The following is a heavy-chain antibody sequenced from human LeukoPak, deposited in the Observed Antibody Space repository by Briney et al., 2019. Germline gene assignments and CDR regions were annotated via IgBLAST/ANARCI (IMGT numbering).Heavy chain of an antibody. CDR3: TRDLSPSYILRYYDALDI. D-gene: IGHD3-9*01. CDR2: ISYDGSNK. J-gene: IGHJ3*02. Sequence: GGSLRLSCAASGFTFSSYGMHWVRQAPGKGLEWVAVISYDGSNKYYADSVKGRFTISRDNAKNSLYLQMNSLRGEDTAVYYCTRDLSPSYILRYYDALDIWGQGTMVTVSS. V-gene: IGHV3-30*03. CDR1: GFTFSSYG.